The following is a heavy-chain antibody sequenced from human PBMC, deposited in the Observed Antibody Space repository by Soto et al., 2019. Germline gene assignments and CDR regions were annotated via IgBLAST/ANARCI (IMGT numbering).Heavy chain of an antibody. Sequence: QVQLAESGGGLVKPGGSLRLSCAASGFTFSDYYMSWIRQAPGKGLEWVSYISSSSSYTNYADSVKGRFTISRDNAKNSLYLQMNSLRAEDTAVYYCARGRDYGVYPSRYFDLWGRGTLVTVSS. D-gene: IGHD4-17*01. V-gene: IGHV3-11*05. CDR3: ARGRDYGVYPSRYFDL. CDR1: GFTFSDYY. CDR2: ISSSSSYT. J-gene: IGHJ2*01.